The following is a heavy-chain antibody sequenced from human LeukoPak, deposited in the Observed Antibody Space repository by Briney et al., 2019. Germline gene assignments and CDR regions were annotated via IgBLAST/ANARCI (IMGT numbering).Heavy chain of an antibody. CDR2: IIPIFGTA. J-gene: IGHJ4*02. V-gene: IGHV1-69*05. D-gene: IGHD3-10*01. CDR3: ARDDLPYYGSGRSFDY. Sequence: SVKVSCKASGGTFSSYAISWVRQAPGQGLEWMGGIIPIFGTANYAQKFQGRVTINTDESTSTAYMELSSLRSEDTAVYYCARDDLPYYGSGRSFDYWGQGTLVTVSS. CDR1: GGTFSSYA.